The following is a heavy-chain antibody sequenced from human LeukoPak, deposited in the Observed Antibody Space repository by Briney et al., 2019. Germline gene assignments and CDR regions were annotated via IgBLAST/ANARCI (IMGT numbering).Heavy chain of an antibody. V-gene: IGHV4-59*08. CDR3: AKSGGYGLIDY. D-gene: IGHD1-26*01. Sequence: PSETLSLTCTVSGGSISSYYWSWIRQPPGKGLEWIGYIYYSGSTNYNPTLKSRVTISVDTSKNQFSLRLNSVTAADTAMYYCAKSGGYGLIDYWGQGTRVTVSS. CDR2: IYYSGST. CDR1: GGSISSYY. J-gene: IGHJ4*02.